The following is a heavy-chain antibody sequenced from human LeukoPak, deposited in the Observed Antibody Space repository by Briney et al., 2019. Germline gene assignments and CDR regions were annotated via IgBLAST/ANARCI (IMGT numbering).Heavy chain of an antibody. CDR3: AGLRGKITTIDY. J-gene: IGHJ4*02. CDR1: EFTFSSYW. V-gene: IGHV3-74*03. CDR2: INSDGSTT. Sequence: PGGSLRLSCVASEFTFSSYWMHWVRQAPGEGVVWVSGINSDGSTTLYADSVKGRFTISRDNAKNTLYLQMNSLRAEDTAVYYCAGLRGKITTIDYWGQGTLVTVSS. D-gene: IGHD4-11*01.